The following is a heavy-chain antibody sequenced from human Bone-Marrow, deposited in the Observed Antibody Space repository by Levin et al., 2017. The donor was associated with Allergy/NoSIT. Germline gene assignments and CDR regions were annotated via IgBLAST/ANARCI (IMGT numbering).Heavy chain of an antibody. D-gene: IGHD4-17*01. J-gene: IGHJ4*02. CDR1: GFTFSNAW. CDR2: IKSKTDGGTT. CDR3: TTGSTVTTGGY. V-gene: IGHV3-15*01. Sequence: GASVKVSCAASGFTFSNAWMSWVRQAPGKGLEWVGRIKSKTDGGTTDYAAPVKGRFTISRDDSKNTLYLQMNSLKTEDTAVYYCTTGSTVTTGGYWGQGTLVTVSS.